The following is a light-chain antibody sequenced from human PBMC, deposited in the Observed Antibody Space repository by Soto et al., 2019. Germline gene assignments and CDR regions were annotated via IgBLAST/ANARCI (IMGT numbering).Light chain of an antibody. Sequence: QSVLTQPPSVSGSPGQSVTISCTGTSTDFVGYNRVSWYQQPPGTAPKLMIYEVSKRPSGVPDRFSGSKSGNTASLTISGLQAADEADYYCSSYTSSSTLVFGGGTKLTVL. J-gene: IGLJ3*02. V-gene: IGLV2-18*02. CDR2: EVS. CDR3: SSYTSSSTLV. CDR1: STDFVGYNR.